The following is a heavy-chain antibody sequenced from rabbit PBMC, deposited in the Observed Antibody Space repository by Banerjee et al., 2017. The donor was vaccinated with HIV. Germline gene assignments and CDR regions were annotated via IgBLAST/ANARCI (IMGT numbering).Heavy chain of an antibody. CDR1: GFDFSSYY. D-gene: IGHD4-2*01. J-gene: IGHJ6*01. V-gene: IGHV1S47*01. Sequence: QEQLVESGGGLVTLGGSLKLSCKASGFDFSSYYMSWVRQAPGKGLEWIGCINFGSGSAYYASWAKGRFTITRSTSLNTVTLQMTSLTAADTATYFCARWDADSTYDMDLWGPGTLVTVS. CDR2: INFGSGSA. CDR3: ARWDADSTYDMDL.